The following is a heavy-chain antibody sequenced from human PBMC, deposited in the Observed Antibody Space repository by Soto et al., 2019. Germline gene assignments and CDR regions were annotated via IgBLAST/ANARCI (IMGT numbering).Heavy chain of an antibody. J-gene: IGHJ4*02. D-gene: IGHD2-15*01. CDR1: GFTFSSYA. V-gene: IGHV3-23*01. CDR2: ISDGADGP. Sequence: EVQLLESGGGLVQPGGSLRLSCAASGFTFSSYAMTWVRQAPGKGLEWISSISDGADGPYYADSVQGRITISRDSSKNTLALQMNGLRADDTAVYYCGKGGIGRAPGLDCWAQGTLVTVSS. CDR3: GKGGIGRAPGLDC.